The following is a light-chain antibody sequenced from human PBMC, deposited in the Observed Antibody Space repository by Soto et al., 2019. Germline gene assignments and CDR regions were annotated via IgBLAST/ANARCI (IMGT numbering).Light chain of an antibody. CDR3: SSYTSTNIV. V-gene: IGLV2-11*01. J-gene: IGLJ2*01. CDR1: SSDVGGYNY. Sequence: QSALTQPRSVSGSPGQSVTISCTGTSSDVGGYNYVSWYQQHPGKAPKFMIYDVTKRPSGVPDRFSGSKSGNTASLTISGLQAEDEADYFCSSYTSTNIVFGGGTQLTVL. CDR2: DVT.